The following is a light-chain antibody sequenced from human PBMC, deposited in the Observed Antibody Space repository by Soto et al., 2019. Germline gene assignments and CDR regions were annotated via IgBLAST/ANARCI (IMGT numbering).Light chain of an antibody. CDR3: CSYAGSSTDVV. CDR2: EGS. V-gene: IGLV2-23*01. Sequence: QSALTQPASVSGSPGQSITISCTGTSSDVGSYNLVSWYQQHPGKAPKLMIYEGSKRPSGVSNRFSGSKSGNTASLTISGRQAEDDADYYCCSYAGSSTDVVFGTGTKVTVL. J-gene: IGLJ1*01. CDR1: SSDVGSYNL.